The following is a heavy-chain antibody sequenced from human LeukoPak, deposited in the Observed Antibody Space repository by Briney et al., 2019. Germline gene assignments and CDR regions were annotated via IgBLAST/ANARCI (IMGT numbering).Heavy chain of an antibody. D-gene: IGHD5-18*01. J-gene: IGHJ3*02. Sequence: ASVKVSCKASGYTFTSYDINWVRQATGQGLEWMGWMNPNSGNTGYAQKFQGRVTITRNTSISTAYMELSSLRSEDTAVYYCARVLKQDTAMVIVIAFDIWGQGTMVTVSS. CDR3: ARVLKQDTAMVIVIAFDI. CDR1: GYTFTSYD. V-gene: IGHV1-8*03. CDR2: MNPNSGNT.